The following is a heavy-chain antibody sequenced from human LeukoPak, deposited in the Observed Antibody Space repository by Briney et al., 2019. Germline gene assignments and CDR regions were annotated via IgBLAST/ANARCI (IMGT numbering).Heavy chain of an antibody. CDR1: GYTFTGYY. J-gene: IGHJ6*03. V-gene: IGHV1-2*02. CDR2: INPNSGGT. D-gene: IGHD2-2*01. CDR3: AREVVVPAAIFPRYYMDV. Sequence: ASVKVSCKASGYTFTGYYMHWVRQAPGQGLEWMGWINPNSGGTNYAQKFQGRVTMTRDTSISTAYMELSRLRSDDTAVYYCAREVVVPAAIFPRYYMDVWGKGTTVTVSS.